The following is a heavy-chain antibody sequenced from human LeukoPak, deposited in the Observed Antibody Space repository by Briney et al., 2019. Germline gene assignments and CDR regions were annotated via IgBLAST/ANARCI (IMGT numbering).Heavy chain of an antibody. Sequence: SETLSLTCTVSGGSISSYYWSWIRQPPGKGLEWIGYIYYRGSTNYNPSLKSRVTISVDTSKNQFSLKLSSVTAADTAVYYCARVRGSGAAARRGMDVWGQGTTVTVSS. J-gene: IGHJ6*02. V-gene: IGHV4-59*01. CDR2: IYYRGST. D-gene: IGHD6-13*01. CDR3: ARVRGSGAAARRGMDV. CDR1: GGSISSYY.